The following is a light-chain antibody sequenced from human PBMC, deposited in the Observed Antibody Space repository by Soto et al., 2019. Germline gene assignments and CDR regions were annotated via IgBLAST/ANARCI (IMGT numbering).Light chain of an antibody. CDR3: QQSYSTPRT. Sequence: DIQMTQSPSSLSASVGDRVTITCRASQNISNYLNWYQQKPGKAPKLLIYAASSLQSGVPSRFSGSGSGTDFTLTISSLQPEDFATYYCQQSYSTPRTFGQGTKLEFK. V-gene: IGKV1-39*01. CDR1: QNISNY. CDR2: AAS. J-gene: IGKJ2*01.